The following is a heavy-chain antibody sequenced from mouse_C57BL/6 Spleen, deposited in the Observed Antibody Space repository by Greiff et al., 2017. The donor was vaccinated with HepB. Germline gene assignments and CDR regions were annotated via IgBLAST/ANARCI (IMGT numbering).Heavy chain of an antibody. CDR1: GYTFTSYW. D-gene: IGHD2-5*01. CDR2: FYPGSGST. CDR3: ARRSYYSNYVFDY. J-gene: IGHJ2*01. Sequence: VQLQQPGAELVKPGASVKMSCKASGYTFTSYWITWVKQRPGQGLEWIGDFYPGSGSTNYNEKFKSKATLTVDTSSSTAYMQLSSLTSEDSAVYYCARRSYYSNYVFDYWGQGTTLTVSS. V-gene: IGHV1-55*01.